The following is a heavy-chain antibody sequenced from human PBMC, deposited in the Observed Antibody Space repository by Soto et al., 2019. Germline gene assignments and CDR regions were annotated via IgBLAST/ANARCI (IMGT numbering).Heavy chain of an antibody. V-gene: IGHV3-15*01. J-gene: IGHJ4*02. D-gene: IGHD6-13*01. CDR1: GFTFSNAW. Sequence: GGSLRLSCAASGFTFSNAWMSWVRQAPGKGLEWVGRIKSKTDGGTTDYAAPVKGRFTISRDYSKNTLYLQMNSLKTYATAVYYCLSAAAGPHDYWGQGTLVTVSS. CDR3: LSAAAGPHDY. CDR2: IKSKTDGGTT.